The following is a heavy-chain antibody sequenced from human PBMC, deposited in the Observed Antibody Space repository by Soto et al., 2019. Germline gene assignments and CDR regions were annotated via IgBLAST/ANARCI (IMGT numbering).Heavy chain of an antibody. Sequence: GGALSLPGSASGFNCSSYDMHWARPATGKGLEWVSAIGTAGDTYYPGSVKGRFTISRENAKNSLYLQMNSLRAEDTAVYYCERVSRSIWYDYYYGMDVWGQGTPVTVSS. CDR3: ERVSRSIWYDYYYGMDV. CDR1: GFNCSSYD. CDR2: IGTAGDT. D-gene: IGHD1-26*01. V-gene: IGHV3-13*01. J-gene: IGHJ6*02.